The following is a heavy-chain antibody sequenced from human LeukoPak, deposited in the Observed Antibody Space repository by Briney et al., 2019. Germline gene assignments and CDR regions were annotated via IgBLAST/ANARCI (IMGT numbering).Heavy chain of an antibody. V-gene: IGHV3-30-3*01. D-gene: IGHD4-23*01. CDR3: ARDEAYGGNPRGAFDI. CDR2: ISYDGSNK. CDR1: GFTFSSYA. Sequence: PGGSLRLSCAASGFTFSSYAMHWVRQAPGKGLEWVAVISYDGSNKYYADSVKGRFTISRDNSKNTLYLQMNSLRAEDTAVYYCARDEAYGGNPRGAFDIWGQGTMVTVSS. J-gene: IGHJ3*02.